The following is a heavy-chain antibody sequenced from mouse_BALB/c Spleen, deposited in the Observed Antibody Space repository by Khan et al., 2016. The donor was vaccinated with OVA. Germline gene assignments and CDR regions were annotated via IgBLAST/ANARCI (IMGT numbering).Heavy chain of an antibody. CDR3: ARSGKFAY. Sequence: VQLQESGAELVRPGVSLKISCKGSGYTFTDYAMHWVTPSHAKCLERIGVISTYYGVPDYNQKFKGKATMTVDRFSCTAFLDFARLTSADSAIKYCARSGKFAYWGQGTLGTVSA. CDR2: ISTYYGVP. V-gene: IGHV1S137*01. J-gene: IGHJ3*01. D-gene: IGHD1-3*01. CDR1: GYTFTDYA.